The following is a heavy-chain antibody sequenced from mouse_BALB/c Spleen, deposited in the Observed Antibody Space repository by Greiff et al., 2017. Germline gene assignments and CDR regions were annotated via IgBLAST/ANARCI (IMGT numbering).Heavy chain of an antibody. Sequence: VQLQQSGAELVKPGASVTLSCTASGFNIKDTYMHWVQQRPEQGLEWIGRIDPANGTTKYAPKFQGKATITADSSSNTAYLQLSRLTSEDTAVYYCAREVDGYYFYYAMDYWGQGTSVTVSS. V-gene: IGHV14-3*02. CDR1: GFNIKDTY. CDR3: AREVDGYYFYYAMDY. J-gene: IGHJ4*01. D-gene: IGHD2-3*01. CDR2: IDPANGTT.